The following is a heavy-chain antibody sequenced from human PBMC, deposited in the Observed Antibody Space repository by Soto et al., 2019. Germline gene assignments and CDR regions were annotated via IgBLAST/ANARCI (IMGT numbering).Heavy chain of an antibody. Sequence: GGSLRLSCAASGISFSNAWMNWVRQAPGKGLEYIGRIRSKTDGGTTEYSALVEDRFSVSRDDSRNTLYQQMSELNTDPTPVYCCTTTRPSPNVFYSYDQGTM. V-gene: IGHV3-15*01. J-gene: IGHJ3*02. CDR2: IRSKTDGGTT. CDR1: GISFSNAW. CDR3: TTTRPSPNVFYS.